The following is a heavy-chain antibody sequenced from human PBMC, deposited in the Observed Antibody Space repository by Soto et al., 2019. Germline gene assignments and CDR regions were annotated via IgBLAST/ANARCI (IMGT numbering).Heavy chain of an antibody. D-gene: IGHD3-16*02. CDR1: GYTFTSYD. CDR2: MNPNSGNT. Sequence: QVQLVQSGAEVKKPGASVKVSCKASGYTFTSYDINWVRQATGQGLEWMGWMNPNSGNTGYAQKFQGRVTMTRNTSISTAYMELSSLRSEDTAVYYCARTLRLHLGELSLDAFDIWGQGTMVPVSS. J-gene: IGHJ3*02. V-gene: IGHV1-8*01. CDR3: ARTLRLHLGELSLDAFDI.